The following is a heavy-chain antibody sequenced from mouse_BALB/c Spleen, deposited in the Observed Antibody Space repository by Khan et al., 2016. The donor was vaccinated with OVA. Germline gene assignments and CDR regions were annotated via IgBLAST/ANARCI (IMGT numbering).Heavy chain of an antibody. D-gene: IGHD1-1*01. CDR3: ASENYYGRRCCAMDY. V-gene: IGHV1S41*01. J-gene: IGHJ4*01. Sequence: DLVKPGTSVKLYCKASGYTFTSYWINWIKQRPGKGLEWIGRIGPGSSNTFYNEMFKGKAALTVDTSSSTAYIQLSSLSSEDSAVYFCASENYYGRRCCAMDYWGQGTSVTVSS. CDR1: GYTFTSYW. CDR2: IGPGSSNT.